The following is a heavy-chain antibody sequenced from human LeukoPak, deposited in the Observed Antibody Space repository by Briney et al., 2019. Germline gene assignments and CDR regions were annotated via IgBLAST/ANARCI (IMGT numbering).Heavy chain of an antibody. CDR3: AKDRVRDGYNSDFDY. CDR2: ISGSGGST. V-gene: IGHV3-23*01. D-gene: IGHD5-24*01. CDR1: GFTFSSYG. J-gene: IGHJ4*02. Sequence: GGSLRLSCAASGFTFSSYGMSWVRQAPGKGLEWVSAISGSGGSTFYADSVKGRFTISRDNSKNTLYVQMNSLRAEDTAVYYCAKDRVRDGYNSDFDYWGQGTLVTVSS.